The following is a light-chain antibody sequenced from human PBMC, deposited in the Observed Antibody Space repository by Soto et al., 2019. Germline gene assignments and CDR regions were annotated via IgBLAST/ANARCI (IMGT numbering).Light chain of an antibody. CDR3: HQTHAVPLT. Sequence: DVQMTQSPSSLSASVGDRVTITCRASQPISNYLNWYQQKAGEAPKVLIFGASSLQSGVPSKFSGSGYGTDFTLIINNLHPDDFATYYCHQTHAVPLTFGQGTRL. J-gene: IGKJ5*01. CDR2: GAS. V-gene: IGKV1-39*01. CDR1: QPISNY.